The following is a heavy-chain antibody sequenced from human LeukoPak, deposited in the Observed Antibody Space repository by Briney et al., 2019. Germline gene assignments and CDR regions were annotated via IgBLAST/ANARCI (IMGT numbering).Heavy chain of an antibody. CDR2: IYYSGST. D-gene: IGHD3-22*01. J-gene: IGHJ4*02. V-gene: IGHV4-59*01. CDR1: GGSISSYY. Sequence: SETLSLTCTVSGGSISSYYWSWVRQPPGKGLEWVGHIYYSGSTNYNPSLKSRVTISVDTSKNQFSLKLCSVTAADTAVYYCATLGNYYYDSSGTGDYWGQGTLVTVSS. CDR3: ATLGNYYYDSSGTGDY.